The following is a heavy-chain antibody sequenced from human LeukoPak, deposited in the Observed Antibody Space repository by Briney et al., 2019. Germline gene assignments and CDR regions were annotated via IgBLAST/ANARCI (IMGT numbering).Heavy chain of an antibody. CDR1: GFIFSSYA. CDR2: ISGSGGST. Sequence: GGSLRLSCAASGFIFSSYAMSWVRQAPGKGLEWVSAISGSGGSTYYADSVKGRFTISRDNSKNTLYLQMNSLRAEDTAVYYCAKGKGYSYGYGLFDYWGQGTLVTVSS. V-gene: IGHV3-23*01. CDR3: AKGKGYSYGYGLFDY. J-gene: IGHJ4*02. D-gene: IGHD5-18*01.